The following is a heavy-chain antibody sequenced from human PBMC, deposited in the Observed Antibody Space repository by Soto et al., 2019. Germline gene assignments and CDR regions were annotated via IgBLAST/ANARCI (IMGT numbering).Heavy chain of an antibody. CDR3: ARDEGLGGYSYGFNLDY. CDR1: GFTFSSYA. J-gene: IGHJ4*02. Sequence: QVQLVESGGGVVQPGRSLRLSCAASGFTFSSYAMHWVRQAPGKGLEWVAVISYDGSNKYYADSVKGRFTISRDNSKNTLYLQMNGLRAEDTAVYYCARDEGLGGYSYGFNLDYWGQGTLVTVSS. V-gene: IGHV3-30-3*01. CDR2: ISYDGSNK. D-gene: IGHD5-18*01.